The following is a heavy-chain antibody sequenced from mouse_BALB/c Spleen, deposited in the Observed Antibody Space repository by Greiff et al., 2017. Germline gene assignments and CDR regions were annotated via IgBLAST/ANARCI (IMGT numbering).Heavy chain of an antibody. D-gene: IGHD1-1*01. Sequence: QVQLQQSGAELVMPGASVKMSCKASGYTFTDYWMHWVKQRPGQGLEWIGAIDTSDSYTSYNQKFKGKATLTVDESSSTAYMQLSSLTSEDSAVYYCARGTTVVATGDYWGQGTTLTVSS. V-gene: IGHV1-69*01. CDR1: GYTFTDYW. CDR3: ARGTTVVATGDY. J-gene: IGHJ2*01. CDR2: IDTSDSYT.